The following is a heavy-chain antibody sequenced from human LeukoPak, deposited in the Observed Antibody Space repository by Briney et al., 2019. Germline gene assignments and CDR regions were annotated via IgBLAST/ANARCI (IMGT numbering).Heavy chain of an antibody. CDR3: ARWDSSGYYSLDY. Sequence: GGSLRLSRVASVFSHSNYWMHWVRQAPGKGLVGVSRINTDGSATDYADSVKGRFPISRDSDKNTLYLQMNSLRAEDTAVYYCARWDSSGYYSLDYWGQGTLVTVSS. CDR1: VFSHSNYW. V-gene: IGHV3-74*01. D-gene: IGHD3-22*01. CDR2: INTDGSAT. J-gene: IGHJ4*02.